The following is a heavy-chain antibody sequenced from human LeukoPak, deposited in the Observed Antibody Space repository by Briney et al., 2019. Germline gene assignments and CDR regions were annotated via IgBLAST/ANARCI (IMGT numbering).Heavy chain of an antibody. J-gene: IGHJ6*02. V-gene: IGHV3-30*03. CDR1: GFTFSSYG. CDR2: ISNDGSNK. Sequence: GSLRLSCAASGFTFSSYGMHWVRQAPGKGLEWVAVISNDGSNKYYADSVKGRFTISRDNSKNTLYLQMNSLRAEDTAVYYCARDAVDTANAVWGQGTTVTVSS. D-gene: IGHD5-18*01. CDR3: ARDAVDTANAV.